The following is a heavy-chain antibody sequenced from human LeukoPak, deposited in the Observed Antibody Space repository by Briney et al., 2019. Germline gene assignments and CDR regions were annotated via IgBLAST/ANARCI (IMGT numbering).Heavy chain of an antibody. CDR1: GYSFTSYW. CDR3: ARWPTCSTSCFGWFDP. D-gene: IGHD2-2*01. V-gene: IGHV5-51*01. CDR2: IYPGDSDT. J-gene: IGHJ5*02. Sequence: GESLKISCKGSGYSFTSYWIGWVRQMPGKGLEWMGIIYPGDSDTRYSPSFQGQVTISADKSISTAYLQWSSLKASDTAMYYCARWPTCSTSCFGWFDPWGQGTLVTVSS.